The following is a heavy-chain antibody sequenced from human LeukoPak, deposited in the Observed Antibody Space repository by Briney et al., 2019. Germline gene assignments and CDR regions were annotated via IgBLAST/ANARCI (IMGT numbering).Heavy chain of an antibody. CDR1: GFRYSNFA. D-gene: IGHD5-12*01. J-gene: IGHJ4*02. CDR3: AKGAYDYIEMGYFDD. CDR2: IIGSSGDT. V-gene: IGHV3-23*01. Sequence: GGSLRLSCAASGFRYSNFAMSWLRQAPGKGLGWVSLIIGSSGDTLYADSVKGRFTISRDISKNRLYLQMNSLRAEDTALYYCAKGAYDYIEMGYFDDWGQGSLVTVSS.